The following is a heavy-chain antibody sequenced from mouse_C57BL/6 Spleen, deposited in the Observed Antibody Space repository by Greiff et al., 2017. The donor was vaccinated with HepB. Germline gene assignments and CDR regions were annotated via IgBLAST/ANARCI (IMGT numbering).Heavy chain of an antibody. CDR2: IHPSDSDT. Sequence: QVQLQQPGAELVKPGASVKVSCKASGYTFTSYWMHWVKQRPGQGLEWIGRIHPSDSDTNYNQKFKGKATLTVDKSSSTAYMQLSSLTSEDSAIYYCALSRRGAWFAYWGQGTLVTVSA. CDR1: GYTFTSYW. V-gene: IGHV1-74*01. J-gene: IGHJ3*01. CDR3: ALSRRGAWFAY.